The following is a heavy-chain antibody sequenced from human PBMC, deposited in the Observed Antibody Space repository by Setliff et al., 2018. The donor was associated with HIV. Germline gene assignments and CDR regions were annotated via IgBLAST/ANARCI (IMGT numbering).Heavy chain of an antibody. V-gene: IGHV4-39*07. CDR2: IYYSGST. D-gene: IGHD3-10*01. J-gene: IGHJ4*02. CDR1: GGSISSSSYY. Sequence: PSETLSLTCTVSGGSISSSSYYWGWIRQTPGKGLEWIATIYYSGSTTYNPSLRSRATILLDTSKNQFFLTLTSVTAADTAVYFCARVPFGSGSYYFDFWGQGTLVTVS. CDR3: ARVPFGSGSYYFDF.